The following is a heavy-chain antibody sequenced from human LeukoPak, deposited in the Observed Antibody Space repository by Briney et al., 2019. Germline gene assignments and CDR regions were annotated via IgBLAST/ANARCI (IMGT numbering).Heavy chain of an antibody. CDR2: ISYDGSNK. V-gene: IGHV3-30*14. J-gene: IGHJ4*02. Sequence: PGGSLRLSCAASGFTFSSYAMHWVRQAPGKGLEWVAVISYDGSNKYYADSVKGRFTISRDNSKNTLFVQMSSLRSEDTSVYYCVYQVRGVVVWGQGTLVTVSS. CDR3: VYQVRGVVV. CDR1: GFTFSSYA. D-gene: IGHD3-10*01.